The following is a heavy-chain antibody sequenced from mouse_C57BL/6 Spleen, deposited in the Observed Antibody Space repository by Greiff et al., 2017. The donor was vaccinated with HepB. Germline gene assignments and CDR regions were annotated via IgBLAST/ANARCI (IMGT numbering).Heavy chain of an antibody. CDR3: AREDYYGSSPYFDY. V-gene: IGHV5-4*01. Sequence: EVKLMESGGGLVKPGGSLKLSCAASGFTFSSYAMSWVRQTPEKRLEWVATISDGGSYTYYPDNVKGRFTISRDNAKNNLYLQMSHLKSEDTAMYYCAREDYYGSSPYFDYWGQGTTLTVSS. D-gene: IGHD1-1*01. CDR2: ISDGGSYT. CDR1: GFTFSSYA. J-gene: IGHJ2*01.